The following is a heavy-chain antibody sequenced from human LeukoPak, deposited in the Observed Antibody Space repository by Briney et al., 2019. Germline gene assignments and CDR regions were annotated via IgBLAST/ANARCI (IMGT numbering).Heavy chain of an antibody. J-gene: IGHJ4*02. D-gene: IGHD3-9*01. CDR1: GGSIGSGGYS. Sequence: SETLSLTCAVSGGSIGSGGYSWSWIRQPPGKGPEWIGYIYHSGSTSYNPSLKSRVTISVDRSKNQFSLNLTSVTAADTAVYYCARGGRYDILTGLFDYWGQGTLVTVSS. CDR3: ARGGRYDILTGLFDY. V-gene: IGHV4-30-2*01. CDR2: IYHSGST.